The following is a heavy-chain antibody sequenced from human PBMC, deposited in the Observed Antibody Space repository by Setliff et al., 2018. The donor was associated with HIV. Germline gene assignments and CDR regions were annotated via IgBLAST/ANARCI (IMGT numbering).Heavy chain of an antibody. D-gene: IGHD3-3*01. CDR3: AKDDSTRDGYITIFDH. J-gene: IGHJ4*02. CDR2: ITGSGDST. V-gene: IGHV3-23*01. CDR1: GFTFSNYA. Sequence: GGSLRLSCAASGFTFSNYAMSWVRQAPGKGLEWVSSITGSGDSTYYADSVKGRFTISRDNSKNTLYLQMNSLRVEDMAVYYCAKDDSTRDGYITIFDHWGQGTLVTVSS.